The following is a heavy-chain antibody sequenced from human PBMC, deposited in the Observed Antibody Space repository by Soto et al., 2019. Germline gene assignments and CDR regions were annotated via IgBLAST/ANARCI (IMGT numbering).Heavy chain of an antibody. CDR3: ARIPVEYYDSSGYYYGRNYYYYYGMDV. J-gene: IGHJ6*02. V-gene: IGHV2-70*01. Sequence: SGPTLVNPTQTLTLTCTFSGFSLSTSGMCVSWIRQPPGKALEWLALIDWDDDKYYSTSLKTRLTISKDTSKNQVVLTMTNMDPVDTATYYCARIPVEYYDSSGYYYGRNYYYYYGMDVWGQGTTVTVSS. D-gene: IGHD3-22*01. CDR1: GFSLSTSGMC. CDR2: IDWDDDK.